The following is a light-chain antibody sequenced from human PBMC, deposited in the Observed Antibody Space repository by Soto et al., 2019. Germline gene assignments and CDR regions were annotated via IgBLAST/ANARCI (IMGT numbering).Light chain of an antibody. Sequence: EVVMTQSPATLSVSPEERATLSCRASQSVDSNLAWYQQKPGQAPRLLIYRASTRAAGIPDTFSGSGSGTEFTLTISRLQSEDFAVYYCQQYNDWPYNFGQGTKLDIK. V-gene: IGKV3-15*01. J-gene: IGKJ2*01. CDR3: QQYNDWPYN. CDR2: RAS. CDR1: QSVDSN.